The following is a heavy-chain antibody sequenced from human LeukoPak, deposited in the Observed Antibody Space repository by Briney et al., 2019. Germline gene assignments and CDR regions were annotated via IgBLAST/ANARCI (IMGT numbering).Heavy chain of an antibody. CDR2: INPNSGGT. CDR3: ASRYDYGDYVQPLDY. Sequence: ASVNVSCKASVYTFTGYYMHWVRQAPGQGLEWMRWINPNSGGTNYAQKFQGRVTMTRDTSISTAYMELSRLRSDDTAVYYCASRYDYGDYVQPLDYWGQGTLVTVPS. CDR1: VYTFTGYY. J-gene: IGHJ4*02. D-gene: IGHD4-17*01. V-gene: IGHV1-2*02.